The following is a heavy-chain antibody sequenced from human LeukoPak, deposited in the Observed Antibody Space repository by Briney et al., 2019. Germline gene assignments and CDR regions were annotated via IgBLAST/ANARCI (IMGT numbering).Heavy chain of an antibody. V-gene: IGHV3-48*03. CDR2: ISSSGSTI. CDR1: GFTFSSYE. Sequence: GGSLRLSCAASGFTFSSYEMNWVRQAPGKGLEWVSYISSSGSTIYYADSVKGRFTISRDNAKNSLYLQMNSLRAEDTAVCYCARVVVTAILRYFDYWGQGTLVTVSS. J-gene: IGHJ4*02. CDR3: ARVVVTAILRYFDY. D-gene: IGHD2-21*02.